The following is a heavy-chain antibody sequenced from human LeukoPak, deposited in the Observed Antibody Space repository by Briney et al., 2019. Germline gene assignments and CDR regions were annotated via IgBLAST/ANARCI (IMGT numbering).Heavy chain of an antibody. D-gene: IGHD6-13*01. CDR3: ARDGQTGYSSSWYDY. Sequence: ASVKVSCKASGYTFTSYGISWVRQAPGQGLEWMGWISAYNGNTNYAQKLQGRVTMTTDTSTSTAYMELRSLRSDDTAVYYCARDGQTGYSSSWYDYWGQGTLVTVSS. J-gene: IGHJ4*02. CDR2: ISAYNGNT. V-gene: IGHV1-18*01. CDR1: GYTFTSYG.